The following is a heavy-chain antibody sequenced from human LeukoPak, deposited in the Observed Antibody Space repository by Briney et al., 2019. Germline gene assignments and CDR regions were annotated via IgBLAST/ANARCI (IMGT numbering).Heavy chain of an antibody. Sequence: SETLSLTCTVSGGSMNSHYWSWIRQPPGKGPEWIGYMLDTVTTKDNPSLKSRFTLSADTSKNQFSLRLTSVTAADTAVYYCATIKRGNIYGYFDFWGQGILVTVSS. CDR1: GGSMNSHY. J-gene: IGHJ4*02. CDR3: ATIKRGNIYGYFDF. D-gene: IGHD5-18*01. CDR2: MLDTVTT. V-gene: IGHV4-59*11.